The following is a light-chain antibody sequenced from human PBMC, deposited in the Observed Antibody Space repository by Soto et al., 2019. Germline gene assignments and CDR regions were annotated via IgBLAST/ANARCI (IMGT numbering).Light chain of an antibody. V-gene: IGLV1-44*01. CDR1: SSNIGINT. CDR3: CSYAGSYTFDV. Sequence: QSVLTQPHSASGTPGQRVTISCSGSSSNIGINTVNWYQQVPGTAPKLLIYTDNQRPSGVPDRFSGSKSGTSASLAISGLQSEDEADYYCCSYAGSYTFDVFGAGTKVTVL. CDR2: TDN. J-gene: IGLJ1*01.